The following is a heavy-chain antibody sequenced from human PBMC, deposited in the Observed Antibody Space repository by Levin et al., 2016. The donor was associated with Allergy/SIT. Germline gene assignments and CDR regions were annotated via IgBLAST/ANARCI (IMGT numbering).Heavy chain of an antibody. CDR1: GGSFSGYY. D-gene: IGHD3-3*01. J-gene: IGHJ6*03. Sequence: ETLSLTCAVYGGSFSGYYWSWIRQPPGKGLEWIGEINHSGSTNYNPSLKSRVTISVDTSKNQFSLKLSSVTAADTAVYYCARPPFWSGPSGPMDVWGKGTTVTVSS. V-gene: IGHV4-34*01. CDR3: ARPPFWSGPSGPMDV. CDR2: INHSGST.